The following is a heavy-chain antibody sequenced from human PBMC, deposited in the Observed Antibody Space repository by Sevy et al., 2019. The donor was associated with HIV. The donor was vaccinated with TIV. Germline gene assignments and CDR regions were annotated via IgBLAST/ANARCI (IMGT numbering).Heavy chain of an antibody. D-gene: IGHD5-18*01. CDR3: ARDSNGYSYGSHYYYGMDV. J-gene: IGHJ6*02. V-gene: IGHV3-33*01. Sequence: GGSLRLSCAASGFTFSSYGMHWVRQAPGKGLEWVAVIWYDGSNKYYADSVKGRFTISRDNSKNTLYLQMNSLRAEETAVYYCARDSNGYSYGSHYYYGMDVWGQGTTVTVSS. CDR2: IWYDGSNK. CDR1: GFTFSSYG.